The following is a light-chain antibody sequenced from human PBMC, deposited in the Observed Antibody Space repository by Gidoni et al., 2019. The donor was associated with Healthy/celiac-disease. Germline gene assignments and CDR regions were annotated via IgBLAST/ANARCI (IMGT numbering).Light chain of an antibody. CDR3: QQRSNWPPLT. J-gene: IGKJ4*01. CDR1: QSVSSY. V-gene: IGKV3-11*01. Sequence: EIVLTQSPATLSLSPGARATLSCRASQSVSSYLAWYQQKPGQAPRLLIYDASNRATGIPARFRGSGSGTDFTLTISSLEPEDFAVYYCQQRSNWPPLTFGGGTKVEIK. CDR2: DAS.